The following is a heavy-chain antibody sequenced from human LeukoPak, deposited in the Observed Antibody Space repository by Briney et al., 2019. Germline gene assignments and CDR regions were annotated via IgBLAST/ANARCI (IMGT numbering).Heavy chain of an antibody. CDR2: ISTSGSTK. J-gene: IGHJ4*02. CDR1: GFTFSSYE. D-gene: IGHD3-3*01. Sequence: PGGSLRLSCAASGFTFSSYEMNWVRQAPGKGLEWVSYISTSGSTKYYADSVKGRFTISRDNAKNSLYLQMNSLRAEDTAVYYCARGQGQFYDFDYWGQGTLVTVSS. V-gene: IGHV3-48*03. CDR3: ARGQGQFYDFDY.